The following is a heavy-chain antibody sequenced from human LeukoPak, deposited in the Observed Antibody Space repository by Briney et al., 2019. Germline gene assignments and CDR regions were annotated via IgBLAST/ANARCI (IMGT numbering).Heavy chain of an antibody. Sequence: GGSLRLSCAASGFTFTGYWMSWVRQAPGKGVEWVANIKQDGSEKYYVDSVKGRFTISRDSAKNSLSLQMNSLRAEDTAVYYCARNGDYDGRGFYYFFDSWGRGTLVTVSS. J-gene: IGHJ4*02. V-gene: IGHV3-7*04. CDR2: IKQDGSEK. D-gene: IGHD3-22*01. CDR3: ARNGDYDGRGFYYFFDS. CDR1: GFTFTGYW.